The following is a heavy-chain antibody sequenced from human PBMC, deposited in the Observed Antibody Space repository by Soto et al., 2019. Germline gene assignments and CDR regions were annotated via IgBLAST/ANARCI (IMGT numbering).Heavy chain of an antibody. CDR3: ARDFIAASQGYFDY. J-gene: IGHJ4*02. CDR2: IYYSGST. CDR1: GGSISSSSYY. Sequence: SETLSLTCTVSGGSISSSSYYWGWIRQPPGKGLEWIGYIYYSGSTNYNPSLKSRVTISVDTSKNQFSLKLSSVTAADTAVYYCARDFIAASQGYFDYWGQGTLVTVSS. D-gene: IGHD6-6*01. V-gene: IGHV4-61*01.